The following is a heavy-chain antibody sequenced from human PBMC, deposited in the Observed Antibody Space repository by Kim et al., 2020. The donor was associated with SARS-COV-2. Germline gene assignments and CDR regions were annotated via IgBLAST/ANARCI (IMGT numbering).Heavy chain of an antibody. J-gene: IGHJ5*02. CDR1: GFTFSSYS. V-gene: IGHV3-21*01. CDR2: ISSSSSYI. D-gene: IGHD6-19*01. CDR3: ARDPSSGWYGGWFDP. Sequence: GGSLRLSCAASGFTFSSYSMNWVRQAPGKGLEWVSSISSSSSYIYYADSVKGRFTISRDNAKNSLYLQMNSLRAEDTAVYYCARDPSSGWYGGWFDPWGQGTLVTVSS.